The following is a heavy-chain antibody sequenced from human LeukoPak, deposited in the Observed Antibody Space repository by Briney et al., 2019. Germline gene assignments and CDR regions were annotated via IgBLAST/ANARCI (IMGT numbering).Heavy chain of an antibody. CDR3: ARSNYGDYPSYFQH. CDR2: ISAYNGNT. V-gene: IGHV1-18*04. Sequence: ASVKVSCKASGYTFTSYGISWVRQAPGQGLEWMGWISAYNGNTNYAQKLQGRVTMTTDTSTSTAYMELRSLRSDDTAVYYCARSNYGDYPSYFQHWGQGTLVTVSS. J-gene: IGHJ1*01. D-gene: IGHD4-17*01. CDR1: GYTFTSYG.